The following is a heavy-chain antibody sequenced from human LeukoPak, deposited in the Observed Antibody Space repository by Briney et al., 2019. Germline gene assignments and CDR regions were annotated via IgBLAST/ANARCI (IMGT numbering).Heavy chain of an antibody. Sequence: SETLSLTCTVSGGSVSSGSYYWTWTRQPAGKGLEWIGRIYTSGSTNYNPSLKSRVTISVDTSKNQFSLKLRSVTAADTSIYYCARDEDGYNDYWGQGTLVTVSS. CDR2: IYTSGST. CDR1: GGSVSSGSYY. J-gene: IGHJ4*02. CDR3: ARDEDGYNDY. D-gene: IGHD5-24*01. V-gene: IGHV4-61*02.